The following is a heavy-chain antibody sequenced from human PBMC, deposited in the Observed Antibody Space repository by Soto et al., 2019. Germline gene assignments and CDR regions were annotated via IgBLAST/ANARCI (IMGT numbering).Heavy chain of an antibody. CDR3: AKDLAPPGYCSGGSCYPNYFDY. CDR2: ISYDGSNK. V-gene: IGHV3-30*18. Sequence: PGGSLRLSCAASGFTFSSYGMHWVRQAPGKGLEWVAVISYDGSNKYYADSVKGRFTISRDNSKNTLYLQMNSLRAEDTAVYYCAKDLAPPGYCSGGSCYPNYFDYWGKGTLVTVSS. CDR1: GFTFSSYG. J-gene: IGHJ4*02. D-gene: IGHD2-15*01.